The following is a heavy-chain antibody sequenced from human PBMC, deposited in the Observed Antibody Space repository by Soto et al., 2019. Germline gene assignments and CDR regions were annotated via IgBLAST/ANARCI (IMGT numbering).Heavy chain of an antibody. CDR1: GFTFSSYT. J-gene: IGHJ1*01. Sequence: GGSLRLSCAASGFTFSSYTLNWVRQAPGKGLEWVSSISSSSNYIYYADSVKGRFTISRDNAKNSLYLQMNSLRAEDTAVYYCARDPGYYDSSGYYEHWGQGTLVTVSS. D-gene: IGHD3-22*01. CDR2: ISSSSNYI. V-gene: IGHV3-21*01. CDR3: ARDPGYYDSSGYYEH.